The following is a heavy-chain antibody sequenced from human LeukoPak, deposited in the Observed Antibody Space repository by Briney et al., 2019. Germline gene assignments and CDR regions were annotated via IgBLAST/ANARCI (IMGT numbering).Heavy chain of an antibody. CDR3: ASGIAAAEPTDAFDI. J-gene: IGHJ3*02. D-gene: IGHD6-13*01. V-gene: IGHV1-2*02. Sequence: VASVKVSCKASGYTFTGYYMHWVRQAPGQGLEWMGWINPNSGGTNYAQKFQGRVTMTRDTSISTAYMELRRLRSDDTAVYYCASGIAAAEPTDAFDIWGQGTMVTVSS. CDR1: GYTFTGYY. CDR2: INPNSGGT.